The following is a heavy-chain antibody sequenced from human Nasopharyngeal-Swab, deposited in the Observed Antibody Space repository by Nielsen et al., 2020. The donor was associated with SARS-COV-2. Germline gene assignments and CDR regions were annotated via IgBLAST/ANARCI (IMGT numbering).Heavy chain of an antibody. CDR3: ARNNPGSLVNYYYYMDV. J-gene: IGHJ6*03. V-gene: IGHV4-34*01. D-gene: IGHD3-16*01. Sequence: WIRQPPGKGLEWIGEINHSGSTNYNPSLKSRVTISVDTSKNQFSLKLSSVTAADTAVYYCARNNPGSLVNYYYYMDVWGKGTTVTVSS. CDR2: INHSGST.